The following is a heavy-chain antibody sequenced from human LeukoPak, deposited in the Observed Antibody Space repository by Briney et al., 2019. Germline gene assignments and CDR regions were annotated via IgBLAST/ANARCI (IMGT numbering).Heavy chain of an antibody. D-gene: IGHD5-18*01. CDR1: GGSISSSSYY. CDR2: IYYSGST. CDR3: ARADTAMVYYFDY. V-gene: IGHV4-39*07. Sequence: PSETLSLTCTVSGGSISSSSYYWGWIRQPPGKGLEWIGSIYYSGSTYYNPSLKSRVTISVDTSKNQFSLKLSSLTAADTAVYYCARADTAMVYYFDYWGQGTLVTVSS. J-gene: IGHJ4*02.